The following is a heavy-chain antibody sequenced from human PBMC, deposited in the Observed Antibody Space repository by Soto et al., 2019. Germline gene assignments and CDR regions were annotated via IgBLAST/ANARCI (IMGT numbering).Heavy chain of an antibody. Sequence: GGSLRLSCAASGFTFSSYAMSWVRQAPGKGLEWVSAISGSGGSTYYADSVKGRCTISRDNSKNTLYLQMNSLRAEDTAVYYCAKDPRIAAADYYYFGMDVWGQGTTVTVSS. CDR2: ISGSGGST. CDR1: GFTFSSYA. J-gene: IGHJ6*02. D-gene: IGHD6-13*01. V-gene: IGHV3-23*01. CDR3: AKDPRIAAADYYYFGMDV.